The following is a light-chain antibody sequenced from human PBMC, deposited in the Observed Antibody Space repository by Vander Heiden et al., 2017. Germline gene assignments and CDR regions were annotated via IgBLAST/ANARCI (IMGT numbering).Light chain of an antibody. J-gene: IGLJ3*02. Sequence: NFMLTQPHSVSESPVKTVTISCTRSSGSIASNYVQWYQQRPGSSPTTVIYEDNQRPSGVPERCSGSIDSSSNSASLTNSGLKTEDEADYYCQSYDSSNQRVFGGGTKLTVL. V-gene: IGLV6-57*01. CDR1: SGSIASNY. CDR3: QSYDSSNQRV. CDR2: EDN.